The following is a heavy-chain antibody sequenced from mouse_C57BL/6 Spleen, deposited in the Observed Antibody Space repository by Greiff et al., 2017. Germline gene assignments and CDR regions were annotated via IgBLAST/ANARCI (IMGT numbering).Heavy chain of an antibody. CDR2: ISDGGSYT. CDR1: GFTFSSYA. D-gene: IGHD2-1*01. CDR3: ARAIYSWFAD. Sequence: EVHLVESGGGLVKPGGSLKLSCAASGFTFSSYAMSWVRQTPEKRLEWVATISDGGSYTYYPDNVKGRFTISRDNAKNNLYLQMSHLKSEDTAMYYCARAIYSWFADGGQGTLVTVSA. J-gene: IGHJ3*01. V-gene: IGHV5-4*01.